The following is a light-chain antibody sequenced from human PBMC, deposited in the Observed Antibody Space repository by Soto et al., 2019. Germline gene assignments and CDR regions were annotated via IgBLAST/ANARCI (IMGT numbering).Light chain of an antibody. V-gene: IGLV2-14*01. Sequence: QSVLAQPASVSGSPGQSITISCTGTSSDVGAYNSVSWYQQHPGKAPTLIISEVSDRPSGVSNRFSGSKSGNAASLTISGLQAEDEADYFCFSFTTDWTHVFGTGTKV. J-gene: IGLJ1*01. CDR2: EVS. CDR3: FSFTTDWTHV. CDR1: SSDVGAYNS.